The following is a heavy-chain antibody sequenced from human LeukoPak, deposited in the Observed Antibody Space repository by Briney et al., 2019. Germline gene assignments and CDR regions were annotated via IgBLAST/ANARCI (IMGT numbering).Heavy chain of an antibody. V-gene: IGHV3-33*01. CDR3: ARDVSYYSGDY. D-gene: IGHD4-11*01. Sequence: GGSLRLSCAASGFTFSSHGMHWVRQAPGKGLEWVAIIWYDGSKKYYADSVKGRFTISRDDSKSTLYLQMNSLRAEDTAVYYCARDVSYYSGDYWGQGTLVTVSS. J-gene: IGHJ4*02. CDR1: GFTFSSHG. CDR2: IWYDGSKK.